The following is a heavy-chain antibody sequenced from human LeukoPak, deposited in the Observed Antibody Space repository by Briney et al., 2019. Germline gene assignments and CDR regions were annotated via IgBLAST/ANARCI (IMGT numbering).Heavy chain of an antibody. J-gene: IGHJ5*02. CDR2: IYTSGST. CDR1: GGSISSGSYY. V-gene: IGHV4-61*02. Sequence: SETLSLTCTVSGGSISSGSYYWSWIRQPAGKGLEWIGRIYTSGSTNYNPSLKSRVTISVDTSKNQFSLKLSSVTAADTAVYYCARIERWFDPWGQGTLVTVSS. D-gene: IGHD1-1*01. CDR3: ARIERWFDP.